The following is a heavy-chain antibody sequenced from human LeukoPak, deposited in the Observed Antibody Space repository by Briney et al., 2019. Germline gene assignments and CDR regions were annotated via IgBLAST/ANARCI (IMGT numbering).Heavy chain of an antibody. D-gene: IGHD2-2*01. V-gene: IGHV3-23*01. Sequence: PGGSLRLSCAASGFTFSSYAMSWVRQAPGKGLEWVSAISGSGDSTYYADSVKGRFTISRDNSKNTLYLQMNSLRAEDTAVYYCAGAPYAFGTNDAFDIWGQGTMVTVS. CDR1: GFTFSSYA. CDR3: AGAPYAFGTNDAFDI. CDR2: ISGSGDST. J-gene: IGHJ3*02.